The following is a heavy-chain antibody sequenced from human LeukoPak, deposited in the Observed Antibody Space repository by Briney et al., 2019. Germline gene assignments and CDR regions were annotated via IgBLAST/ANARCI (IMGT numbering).Heavy chain of an antibody. J-gene: IGHJ4*02. V-gene: IGHV3-15*01. D-gene: IGHD3-22*01. CDR3: TTVYSDSGGFYFNYCDY. Sequence: GGSLRLSCAASGFSFSSYNMNWVRQAPGKGLEWVGRIKSKTDGETTDYAAPVKGRFTISRDDSKNTLYLQMNSLKTEDTAVYYCTTVYSDSGGFYFNYCDYWGQGTLVTVST. CDR2: IKSKTDGETT. CDR1: GFSFSSYN.